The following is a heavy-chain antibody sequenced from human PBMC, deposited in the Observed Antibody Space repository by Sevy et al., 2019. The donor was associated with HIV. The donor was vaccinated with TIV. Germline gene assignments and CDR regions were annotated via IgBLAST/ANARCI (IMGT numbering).Heavy chain of an antibody. CDR1: GFTFSKYS. Sequence: GGSLRLSCAASGFTFSKYSMSWIRQPPGKGLEWVSPFSFGCGKINYADTVKGRFTISRDESRNTLYLQMNSLRAEDTAIYSCAREGCTKPLDYWGQGALVTVSS. CDR2: FSFGCGKI. CDR3: AREGCTKPLDY. J-gene: IGHJ4*02. D-gene: IGHD2-8*01. V-gene: IGHV3-23*01.